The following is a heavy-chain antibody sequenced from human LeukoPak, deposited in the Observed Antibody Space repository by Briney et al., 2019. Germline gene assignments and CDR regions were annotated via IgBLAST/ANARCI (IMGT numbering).Heavy chain of an antibody. V-gene: IGHV3-48*01. D-gene: IGHD1-14*01. CDR1: GFTFSSYS. Sequence: GGSLRLSCAASGFTFSSYSMNWVRQAPGKGLEWVSYISSSSSTIYYADSVKGRFTISRDNSKNTLYLQMNSLRAEDTAVCYCAKDLPGRYYFDYWGQGTLVTVSS. J-gene: IGHJ4*02. CDR2: ISSSSSTI. CDR3: AKDLPGRYYFDY.